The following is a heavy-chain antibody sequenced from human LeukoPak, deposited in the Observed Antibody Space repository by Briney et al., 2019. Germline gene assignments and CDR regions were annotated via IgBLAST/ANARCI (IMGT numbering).Heavy chain of an antibody. CDR3: ARARRNGYCSGGSCFNYYYYMDV. CDR1: GFTFSSYA. D-gene: IGHD2-15*01. J-gene: IGHJ6*03. V-gene: IGHV3-30*04. Sequence: GGSLRLSCAASGFTFSSYAMHWVRQAPGKGLEWVAVISHDGSNKYYADSVKGRFTISRDNSKNTLYLQMNGLRAEDTAVYYCARARRNGYCSGGSCFNYYYYMDVWGKGTTVTISS. CDR2: ISHDGSNK.